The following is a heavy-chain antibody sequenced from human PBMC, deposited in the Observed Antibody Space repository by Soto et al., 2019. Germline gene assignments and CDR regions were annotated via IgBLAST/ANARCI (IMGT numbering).Heavy chain of an antibody. V-gene: IGHV4-4*07. Sequence: SETLSRTCTVSGGSISSSYWSWIRRPAGKGLEWIGRIYASGSTNYNPSLKSRVTMSVDTSKNQFSLKVSSVTAADTAVYYCARDLVGYSSDWFNWFDPWGQGTLVTVSS. CDR1: GGSISSSY. CDR2: IYASGST. D-gene: IGHD6-19*01. CDR3: ARDLVGYSSDWFNWFDP. J-gene: IGHJ5*02.